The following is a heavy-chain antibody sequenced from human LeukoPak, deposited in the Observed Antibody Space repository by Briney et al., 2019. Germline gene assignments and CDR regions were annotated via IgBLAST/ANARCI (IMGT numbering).Heavy chain of an antibody. J-gene: IGHJ6*02. D-gene: IGHD3-10*01. Sequence: GGSLRLSCAASGFTVSSNYMSWVRQAPGKGLEWVSVIYSGGSTYYADSVKGRFTISRHNSKNTLYLQMNSLRAEDTAVYYCARARTALLWFGEDYYYYGMDVWGQGTTVAVSS. CDR2: IYSGGST. CDR1: GFTVSSNY. V-gene: IGHV3-53*04. CDR3: ARARTALLWFGEDYYYYGMDV.